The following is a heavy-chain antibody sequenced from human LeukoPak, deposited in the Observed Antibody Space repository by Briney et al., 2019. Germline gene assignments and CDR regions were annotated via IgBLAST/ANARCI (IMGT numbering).Heavy chain of an antibody. Sequence: SETRSLTCTVSDGSISRYYWSWIRHPPGKGLKRIGYIYYSGSTNYNPSLKSRVTISVDTSKNQFSLKLSSVTAADTAVYYCARHVSSSWYARFDPWGQGTLVTVSS. V-gene: IGHV4-59*08. CDR3: ARHVSSSWYARFDP. CDR1: DGSISRYY. D-gene: IGHD6-13*01. CDR2: IYYSGST. J-gene: IGHJ5*02.